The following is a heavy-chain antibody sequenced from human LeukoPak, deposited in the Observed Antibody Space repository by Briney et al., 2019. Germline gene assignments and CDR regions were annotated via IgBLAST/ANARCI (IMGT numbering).Heavy chain of an antibody. Sequence: PGGSLRLSCVASGFTFISYNLNWVRQAPGKGLEWVSSISSSSSYISYADSVKGRFTISRDNAKNSLYLQMNSLRAEDTAVYYCAPQPTYGDYVLDYWGQGTLVTVSS. CDR2: ISSSSSYI. J-gene: IGHJ4*02. CDR3: APQPTYGDYVLDY. V-gene: IGHV3-21*01. D-gene: IGHD4-17*01. CDR1: GFTFISYN.